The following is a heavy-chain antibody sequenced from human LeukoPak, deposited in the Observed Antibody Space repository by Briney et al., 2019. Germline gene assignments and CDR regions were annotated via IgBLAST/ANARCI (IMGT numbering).Heavy chain of an antibody. J-gene: IGHJ1*01. D-gene: IGHD3-10*01. Sequence: GGSLRLSCAASGFTFSSYEMNWVRQAPGKGLEWVSYISSSGSTIYYADSVKGRFTISRDNAKNSLYLQMNSLRAEDTAVYYCAREYYGSGSGPNWGQGTLVTVSS. CDR2: ISSSGSTI. CDR1: GFTFSSYE. CDR3: AREYYGSGSGPN. V-gene: IGHV3-48*03.